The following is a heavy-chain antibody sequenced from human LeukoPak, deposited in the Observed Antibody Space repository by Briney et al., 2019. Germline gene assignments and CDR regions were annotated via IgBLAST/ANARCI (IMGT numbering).Heavy chain of an antibody. J-gene: IGHJ3*02. D-gene: IGHD2-2*01. CDR1: GGTFGSYA. Sequence: GASVKVSCKASGGTFGSYAISWVRQAPGQGLEWMGRIIPILGIANYAQKFQGRVTITADKSTSTAYMELSSLRSEDTAVYYCARVYCSSTSCYGLRRDALDIWGQGTMVTVSS. CDR3: ARVYCSSTSCYGLRRDALDI. CDR2: IIPILGIA. V-gene: IGHV1-69*04.